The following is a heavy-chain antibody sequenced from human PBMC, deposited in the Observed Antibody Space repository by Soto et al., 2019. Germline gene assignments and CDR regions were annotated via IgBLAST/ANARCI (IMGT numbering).Heavy chain of an antibody. V-gene: IGHV4-34*01. CDR3: ARGQEGVVATH. Sequence: QVQLQQWGAGLLKPSETLSLTCAVNGGSFTGYYWSWVRQPPGKGLEWIGEIKDGGSTNYSPSLRSRVTISAATSKRQLSLKVTSVTAADTAVYYCARGQEGVVATHWDQGSLVTVSS. D-gene: IGHD2-15*01. CDR1: GGSFTGYY. CDR2: IKDGGST. J-gene: IGHJ4*02.